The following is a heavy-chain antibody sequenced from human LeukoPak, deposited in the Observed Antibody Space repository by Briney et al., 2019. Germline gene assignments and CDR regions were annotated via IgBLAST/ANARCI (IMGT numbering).Heavy chain of an antibody. CDR1: GGSITSSSYY. V-gene: IGHV4-39*01. CDR2: IYYTGST. D-gene: IGHD2-21*02. J-gene: IGHJ4*02. Sequence: KPSETLSLTCSVSGGSITSSSYYWAWIRQPPGKGLEWIGNIYYTGSTHYNPSLKSLVTISVDTSKNQFSLKLTSVTAADTAVYYCARLGTATLDYWGQGTLVTVSS. CDR3: ARLGTATLDY.